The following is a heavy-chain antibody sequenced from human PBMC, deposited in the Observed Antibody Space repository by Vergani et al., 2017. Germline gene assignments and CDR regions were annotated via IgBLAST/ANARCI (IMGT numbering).Heavy chain of an antibody. CDR2: SSWNCGSI. CDR1: GFTFDDYA. Sequence: EVQLVESGGGLVQPGRSLRLSCAASGFTFDDYAMHWVRQAPGKGLEWVSGSSWNCGSIGYAVSVKGRFTISRDNAKNSLYLQMNRLRAEDTALYYCAKQTIAVAEAVGAFDIWGQGTMVTVSS. CDR3: AKQTIAVAEAVGAFDI. V-gene: IGHV3-9*01. D-gene: IGHD6-19*01. J-gene: IGHJ3*02.